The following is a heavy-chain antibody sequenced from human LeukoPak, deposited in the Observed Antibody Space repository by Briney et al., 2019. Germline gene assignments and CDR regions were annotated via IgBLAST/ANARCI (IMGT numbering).Heavy chain of an antibody. J-gene: IGHJ5*02. CDR2: IRGGGAP. V-gene: IGHV3-23*01. CDR3: ARCTIGDGSGWCTWFAP. D-gene: IGHD6-19*01. Sequence: PGGSLRLSRAASGFTFSSHTMNWVRQAPGKGLQWVSSIRGGGAPVYADSVKGRFTISRDDFKSTVFLQMDSLRPEDTAVYYCARCTIGDGSGWCTWFAPWGQGTLVTVSS. CDR1: GFTFSSHT.